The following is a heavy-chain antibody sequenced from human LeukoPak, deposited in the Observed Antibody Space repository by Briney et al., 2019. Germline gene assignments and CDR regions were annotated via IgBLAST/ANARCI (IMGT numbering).Heavy chain of an antibody. CDR3: ASGRYSSGKLDY. CDR2: ISSSSSYI. D-gene: IGHD6-19*01. V-gene: IGHV3-21*01. J-gene: IGHJ4*02. Sequence: PGGSLRLSCAASGFTFSSYSMNWVRQAPGKGLEWVSSISSSSSYIYYADSVKGRFTISRDNAKNSVYLQMNSLRAEDTAVYYCASGRYSSGKLDYWGQGTLVTVSS. CDR1: GFTFSSYS.